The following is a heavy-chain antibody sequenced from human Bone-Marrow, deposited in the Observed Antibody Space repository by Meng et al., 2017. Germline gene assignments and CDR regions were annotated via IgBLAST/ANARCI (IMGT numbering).Heavy chain of an antibody. CDR1: GFTFSSYW. CDR2: IKQDGSEK. V-gene: IGHV3-7*01. CDR3: AREEGHNFDY. Sequence: GESLKISCAASGFTFSSYWMSWVRQAPGKGLEWVANIKQDGSEKYYVGSVKGRFTISRDNAKNSLYLQMNSLRAEDTAVYYCAREEGHNFDYWGQGTLVTVSS. J-gene: IGHJ4*02.